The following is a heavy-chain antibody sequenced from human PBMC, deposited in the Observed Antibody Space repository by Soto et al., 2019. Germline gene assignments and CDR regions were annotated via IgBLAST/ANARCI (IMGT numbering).Heavy chain of an antibody. J-gene: IGHJ5*02. D-gene: IGHD2-2*02. CDR3: ARLSYCRSTRCYTNWFDP. V-gene: IGHV5-51*01. CDR1: GYSFTSYW. CDR2: IYPGDSDT. Sequence: GESLKISCKGSGYSFTSYWIGWVRQMPGKGLEWMGIIYPGDSDTRYSPSFQGQVTISADKSISTAYLQWSSLKASDTAMYYCARLSYCRSTRCYTNWFDPWGQGTLVTVSS.